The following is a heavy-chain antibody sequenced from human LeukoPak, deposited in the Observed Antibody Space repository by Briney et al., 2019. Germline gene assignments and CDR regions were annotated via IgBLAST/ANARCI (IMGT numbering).Heavy chain of an antibody. CDR1: GGSISSGGDY. CDR3: ARLYYDILTGDNWFDP. V-gene: IGHV4-31*03. Sequence: SQTLSLTCTVSGGSISSGGDYWSWIRQHPGKGLEWIGYIYYSGSTYYNPSLKSRVTISVDTSKNQFSLKLSSVTAADTAVYYCARLYYDILTGDNWFDPWGQGTLVTVSS. D-gene: IGHD3-9*01. J-gene: IGHJ5*02. CDR2: IYYSGST.